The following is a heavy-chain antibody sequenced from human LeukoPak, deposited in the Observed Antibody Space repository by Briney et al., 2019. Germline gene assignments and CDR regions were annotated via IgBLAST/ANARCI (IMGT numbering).Heavy chain of an antibody. CDR3: ARARRNYDILTGYFPDAFDI. V-gene: IGHV4-39*07. D-gene: IGHD3-9*01. CDR1: GGSISSSSYY. CDR2: IYYSGST. Sequence: SETLSLTCTVSGGSISSSSYYWGWIRQPPGKGLEWIGSIYYSGSTYCNPSLKSRVTISVDTSKNQFSLKLSSVTAADTAVYYCARARRNYDILTGYFPDAFDIWGQGTMVTVSS. J-gene: IGHJ3*02.